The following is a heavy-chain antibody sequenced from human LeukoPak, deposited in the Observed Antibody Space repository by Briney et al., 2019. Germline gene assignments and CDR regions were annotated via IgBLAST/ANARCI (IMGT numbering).Heavy chain of an antibody. CDR2: IYPGDSDT. D-gene: IGHD3-22*01. Sequence: GESLKISCKGSGYSFTSYWIGWVRQMPGKGLEWMGIIYPGDSDTRYSPSFQGQVTISADKSISTAYLQWSSLKASDTAMYYCARLIGKNYYDSRVGAFDIWGQGTIVTVSS. CDR3: ARLIGKNYYDSRVGAFDI. V-gene: IGHV5-51*01. CDR1: GYSFTSYW. J-gene: IGHJ3*02.